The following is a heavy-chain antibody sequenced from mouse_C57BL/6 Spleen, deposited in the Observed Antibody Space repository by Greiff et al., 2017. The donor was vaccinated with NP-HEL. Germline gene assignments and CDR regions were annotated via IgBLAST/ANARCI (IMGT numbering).Heavy chain of an antibody. V-gene: IGHV10-1*01. D-gene: IGHD2-5*01. Sequence: DVQLVESGGGLVQPKGSLKLSCAASGFSFNTYAMNWVRQAPGKGLEWVARIRSKSNNYATYYADSVKDRFTISRDDSESMLYLQMNNLKTEDTAMYYCVREVYSNYVGWFAYWGQGTLVTVSA. CDR3: VREVYSNYVGWFAY. CDR2: IRSKSNNYAT. J-gene: IGHJ3*01. CDR1: GFSFNTYA.